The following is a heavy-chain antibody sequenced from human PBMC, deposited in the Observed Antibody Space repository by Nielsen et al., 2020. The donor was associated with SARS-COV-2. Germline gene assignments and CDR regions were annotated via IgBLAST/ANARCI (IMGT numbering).Heavy chain of an antibody. D-gene: IGHD1-26*01. CDR1: GGSISSSSYY. V-gene: IGHV4-39*02. CDR3: ARDSVGATSWFDP. J-gene: IGHJ5*02. CDR2: IYYSGST. Sequence: SETLSLTCTVSGGSISSSSYYWGWIRQPPGKGLEWIGSIYYSGSTYYNPSLKSRATISVETSKNQFSLKLSSVTAADTAVYYCARDSVGATSWFDPWGQGTLVTVSS.